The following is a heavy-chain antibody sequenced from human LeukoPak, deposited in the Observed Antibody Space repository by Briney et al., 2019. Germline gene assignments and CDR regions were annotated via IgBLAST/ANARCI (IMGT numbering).Heavy chain of an antibody. CDR3: ARDLAGEKFDY. J-gene: IGHJ4*02. Sequence: SGGSLRLSCAASGFTVSSNYMSWVRQAPGKGLEWVSVIYSGGSTYYADSVKGRFTISRDNSKNTLYLQMNSLRAEDTAVYYCARDLAGEKFDYWGQGTLVTVSS. V-gene: IGHV3-53*05. CDR1: GFTVSSNY. CDR2: IYSGGST. D-gene: IGHD3-3*02.